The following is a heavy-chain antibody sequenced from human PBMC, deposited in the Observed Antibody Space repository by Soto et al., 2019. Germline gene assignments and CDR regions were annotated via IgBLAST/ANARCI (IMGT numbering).Heavy chain of an antibody. V-gene: IGHV3-11*01. CDR2: IGNRGTGI. CDR1: VFTFGDYY. D-gene: IGHD6-13*01. J-gene: IGHJ5*02. Sequence: QVQLVESGGGLGKPGGSLRLSCEASVFTFGDYYMTWIRQAPGKGLEWVSFIGNRGTGIYYADSVKGRFTIFRDNAKNSLYLQMNSLRAEDTAMYYCARDLRAVGMASRFDPWGQGTLVTVSS. CDR3: ARDLRAVGMASRFDP.